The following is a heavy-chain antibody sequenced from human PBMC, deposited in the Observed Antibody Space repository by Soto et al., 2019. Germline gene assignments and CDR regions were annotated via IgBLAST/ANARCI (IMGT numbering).Heavy chain of an antibody. Sequence: ASVKVSCKASGYTFTSYYMHWVRQAPGQGLEWMGIINPSGGSTSYAQKFQGRVTMTRDTSTSTVYMELSSLRSEDTAVYYCARGSGRERELQLENFDYWGQGTLVTVSS. CDR3: ARGSGRERELQLENFDY. CDR1: GYTFTSYY. D-gene: IGHD1-26*01. V-gene: IGHV1-46*01. J-gene: IGHJ4*02. CDR2: INPSGGST.